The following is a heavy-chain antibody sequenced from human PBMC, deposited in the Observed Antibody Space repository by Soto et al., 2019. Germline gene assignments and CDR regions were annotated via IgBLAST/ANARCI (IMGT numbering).Heavy chain of an antibody. D-gene: IGHD6-13*01. CDR1: GFTFSTYA. J-gene: IGHJ4*02. CDR3: ARDFLYSSRGLDY. V-gene: IGHV3-23*01. CDR2: ISGRGDCT. Sequence: EVQLLESGGGLEQPGGSLRLSCAASGFTFSTYAMSWVRQAPGKGLEWVSAISGRGDCTYYADSVKGRFTISRDNSKNTLYLQLSCLRAEDTAVYYCARDFLYSSRGLDYWGQGSLVTVSS.